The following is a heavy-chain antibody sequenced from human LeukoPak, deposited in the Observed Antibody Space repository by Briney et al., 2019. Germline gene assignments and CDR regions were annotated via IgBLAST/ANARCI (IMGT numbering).Heavy chain of an antibody. V-gene: IGHV3-30*02. Sequence: GGSLRLSCAASGLSFSRNGMHWVRQAPGKGLEWLAFIQSDGSPKYYADSVKGRFTISRDNSKNTLYLQMNSLRAEDTAVYYCARAPTRFLEWLTIDYWGQGTLVTVSS. CDR3: ARAPTRFLEWLTIDY. CDR1: GLSFSRNG. D-gene: IGHD3-3*01. J-gene: IGHJ4*02. CDR2: IQSDGSPK.